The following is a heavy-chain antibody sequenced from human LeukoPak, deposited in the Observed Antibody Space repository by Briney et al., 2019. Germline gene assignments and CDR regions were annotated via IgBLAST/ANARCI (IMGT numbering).Heavy chain of an antibody. CDR2: IYTSGST. CDR3: AREASYYHDSSGYYGGDNWFDP. Sequence: SETLSLTCTVSGGSISSYYWSWIRQPAGKGLEWIGRIYTSGSTNYNPSLKSRVTISVDTSKNQFSLKLSSVTAADTAVYYCAREASYYHDSSGYYGGDNWFDPWGQGTLVTVSS. V-gene: IGHV4-4*07. D-gene: IGHD3-22*01. J-gene: IGHJ5*02. CDR1: GGSISSYY.